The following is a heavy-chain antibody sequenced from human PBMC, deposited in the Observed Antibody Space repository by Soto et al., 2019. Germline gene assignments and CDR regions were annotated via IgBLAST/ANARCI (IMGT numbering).Heavy chain of an antibody. CDR2: ISGSGGST. D-gene: IGHD6-13*01. Sequence: GGSLRLSCAASEFTFSTYAMTWVRQAPGKGLEWVSSISGSGGSTYYADSVKGRFTISRDNSKNTLYLQMNSLRAEDTAVYYCARIVTAAGTDFWGQGTLVTVSS. J-gene: IGHJ4*02. CDR1: EFTFSTYA. CDR3: ARIVTAAGTDF. V-gene: IGHV3-23*01.